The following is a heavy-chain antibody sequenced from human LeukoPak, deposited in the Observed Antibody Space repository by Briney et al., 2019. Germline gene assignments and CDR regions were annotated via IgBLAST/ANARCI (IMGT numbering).Heavy chain of an antibody. Sequence: GGSLRLSCAASGFTFSSYSMNWVRQAPGKGLEWVSYISTSSSTIFYADSVKGRFTISRDNAKNSLYLQMNSLRAEDTAVYYCARTPGSYYAFDIWGQGTMVTVSS. V-gene: IGHV3-48*01. CDR2: ISTSSSTI. D-gene: IGHD1-26*01. CDR1: GFTFSSYS. J-gene: IGHJ3*02. CDR3: ARTPGSYYAFDI.